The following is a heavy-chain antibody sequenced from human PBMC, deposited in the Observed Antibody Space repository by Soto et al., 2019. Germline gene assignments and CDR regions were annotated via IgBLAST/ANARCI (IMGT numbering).Heavy chain of an antibody. J-gene: IGHJ5*02. CDR2: IIPIFGTA. CDR3: ARGGDSSSWYGGLNWFDP. D-gene: IGHD6-13*01. Sequence: GASVKVSCNASGGTFSSYAISWVRQAPGQGLEWMGGIIPIFGTANYAQKFQGRVTITADESTSTAYMELSSLRSEDTAVYYCARGGDSSSWYGGLNWFDPWGQGTLVTVSS. CDR1: GGTFSSYA. V-gene: IGHV1-69*13.